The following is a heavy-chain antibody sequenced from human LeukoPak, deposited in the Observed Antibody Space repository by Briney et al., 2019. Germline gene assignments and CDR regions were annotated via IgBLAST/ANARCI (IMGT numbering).Heavy chain of an antibody. CDR3: ARGLTYYYGSGDFDY. CDR1: GGSISSHY. J-gene: IGHJ4*02. D-gene: IGHD3-10*01. V-gene: IGHV4-59*11. CDR2: IYYNGST. Sequence: KTSETLSLTCTVSGGSISSHYWSWIRQPPGKGLEWIGYIYYNGSTNYNPSLKSRVTISVDTSKNQFSLKLSSVTAADTAVYYCARGLTYYYGSGDFDYWGQGTLVTVSS.